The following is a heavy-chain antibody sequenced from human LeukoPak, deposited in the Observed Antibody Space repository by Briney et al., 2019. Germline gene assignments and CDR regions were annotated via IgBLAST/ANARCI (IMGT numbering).Heavy chain of an antibody. Sequence: GGSLRLSCAASGFTFSSYEMTWVRQAPGMGREWGSYICGSGSIRTYAGSAKGRLTISSENSENNLYLQMNSLRVEDTAVYYCARDGADNSSYYFGSVWGQGTMVTVSS. CDR1: GFTFSSYE. CDR3: ARDGADNSSYYFGSV. CDR2: ICGSGSIR. V-gene: IGHV3-48*03. J-gene: IGHJ3*01. D-gene: IGHD3-22*01.